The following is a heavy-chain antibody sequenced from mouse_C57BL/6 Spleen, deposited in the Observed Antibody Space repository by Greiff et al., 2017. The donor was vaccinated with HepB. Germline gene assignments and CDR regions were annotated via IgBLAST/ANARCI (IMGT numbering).Heavy chain of an antibody. D-gene: IGHD1-1*01. Sequence: QVQLQQSGAELVKPGASVKLSCKASGYTFTEYTIHWVKQRSGQGLEWIGWFYPGSGSIKYNEKFKDKATLTADKSSSTVYMELSRLTSEDSAVYFCARHDWSLLPEDYYAMDYWGQGTSVTVSS. CDR2: FYPGSGSI. V-gene: IGHV1-62-2*01. J-gene: IGHJ4*01. CDR1: GYTFTEYT. CDR3: ARHDWSLLPEDYYAMDY.